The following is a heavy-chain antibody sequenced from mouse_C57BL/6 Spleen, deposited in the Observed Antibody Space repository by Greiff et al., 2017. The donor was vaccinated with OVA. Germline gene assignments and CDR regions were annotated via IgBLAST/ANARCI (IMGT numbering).Heavy chain of an antibody. D-gene: IGHD1-1*02. Sequence: QVQLQQPGAELVMPGASVKLSCKASGYTFTSYWMHWVKQRPGQGLEWIGEIDPSDSYTNYNQKFKGKSTLTVDKSSSTAYMQLSSLTSEDSAVYYCARYGDRAYAMDYWGQGTSGTVSS. J-gene: IGHJ4*01. CDR1: GYTFTSYW. CDR2: IDPSDSYT. V-gene: IGHV1-69*01. CDR3: ARYGDRAYAMDY.